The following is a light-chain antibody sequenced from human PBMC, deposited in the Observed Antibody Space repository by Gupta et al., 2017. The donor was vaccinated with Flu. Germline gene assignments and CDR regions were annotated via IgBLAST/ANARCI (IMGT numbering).Light chain of an antibody. Sequence: DIQLTQSPSSLSASVGDRVTITCRASQSISNHLNWYQQEPGKAPKLLIYAASSLQSGVPSRFSGSGSGTDFTLTISSRQPEDFAAYFCQQSDSTPPYSFGQGTKLEIK. J-gene: IGKJ2*03. CDR2: AAS. CDR1: QSISNH. V-gene: IGKV1-39*01. CDR3: QQSDSTPPYS.